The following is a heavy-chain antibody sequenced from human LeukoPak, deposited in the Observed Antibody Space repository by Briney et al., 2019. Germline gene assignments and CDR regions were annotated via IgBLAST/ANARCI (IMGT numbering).Heavy chain of an antibody. CDR1: GFTFSSYW. CDR2: IYYSGST. Sequence: PGGSLRLSCAASGFTFSSYWMSWIRQPPGKGLEWIGSIYYSGSTYYSPSLKSRVTISVDTSKNQFSLKLSSVTAADTAVYYCARLNHHRRITMIVVVIRVSGAFDIWGQGTMVTVSS. D-gene: IGHD3-22*01. J-gene: IGHJ3*02. CDR3: ARLNHHRRITMIVVVIRVSGAFDI. V-gene: IGHV4-39*07.